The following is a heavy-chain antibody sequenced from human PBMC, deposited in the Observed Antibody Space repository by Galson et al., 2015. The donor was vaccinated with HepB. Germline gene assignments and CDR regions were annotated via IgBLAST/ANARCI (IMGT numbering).Heavy chain of an antibody. J-gene: IGHJ2*01. V-gene: IGHV1-69*13. D-gene: IGHD6-13*01. CDR1: GGTFSSYA. CDR3: ARGGSSSWTNWYFDL. Sequence: SVKVSCKASGGTFSSYAISWVRQAPGQGLEWMGGIIPIFGTANYAQKFQGRVTITADESTSTAYMELSSLRPEDTAVYYCARGGSSSWTNWYFDLWGRGTLVTVSS. CDR2: IIPIFGTA.